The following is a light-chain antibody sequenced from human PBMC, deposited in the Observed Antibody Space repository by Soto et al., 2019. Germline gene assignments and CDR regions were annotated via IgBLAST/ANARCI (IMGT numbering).Light chain of an antibody. CDR2: AAS. CDR1: QGISNY. J-gene: IGKJ1*01. Sequence: DIQMTQSPSSLSASVRDRVTITCRASQGISNYLAWYQQKPVKVPKRLIYAASTLQSGVPSRFSGSRSGTDFTLTISSLQPEDVATYYCQTYDSAPWTFGQGTKVEIK. V-gene: IGKV1-27*01. CDR3: QTYDSAPWT.